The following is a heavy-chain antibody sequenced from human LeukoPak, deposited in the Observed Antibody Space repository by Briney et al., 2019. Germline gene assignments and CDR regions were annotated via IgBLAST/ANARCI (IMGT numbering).Heavy chain of an antibody. V-gene: IGHV1-69*01. J-gene: IGHJ3*02. CDR3: AGRDSSGYYHLFDI. Sequence: ASVKVSCKASGGTFSSYAISWVRQAPGQGLEWMGGIIPIFGTASYAQKFQGRVTITADESTSTAYMELSSLRSEDTAVYYCAGRDSSGYYHLFDIWGQGTMVTVSS. CDR1: GGTFSSYA. D-gene: IGHD3-22*01. CDR2: IIPIFGTA.